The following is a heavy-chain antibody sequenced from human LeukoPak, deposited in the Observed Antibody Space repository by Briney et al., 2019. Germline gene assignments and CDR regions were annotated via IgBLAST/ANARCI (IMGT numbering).Heavy chain of an antibody. Sequence: SETLSLTCTVSGGSISSYYWSWIRRPPGKGLEWIGYIYYSGSTNYNPSLKSRVTISVDTSKNQFSLKLSSVTAADTTVYYCARQDILTGYQAYWGQGTLVTVSS. D-gene: IGHD3-9*01. CDR1: GGSISSYY. V-gene: IGHV4-59*01. J-gene: IGHJ4*02. CDR2: IYYSGST. CDR3: ARQDILTGYQAY.